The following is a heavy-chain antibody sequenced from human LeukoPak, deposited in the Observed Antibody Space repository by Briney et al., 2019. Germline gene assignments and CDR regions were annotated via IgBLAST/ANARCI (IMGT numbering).Heavy chain of an antibody. CDR3: ARDSGTTGEVKFDP. CDR1: GGSFSSYY. D-gene: IGHD3-10*01. V-gene: IGHV4-39*07. CDR2: IHYSGST. Sequence: SETLSLTCAVYGGSFSSYYWGWIRQPPGKGLEWIASIHYSGSTYYSPSLKSRVTMSVDTSKNQFSLKLSSVTAADTAVYYCARDSGTTGEVKFDPWGQGTLVTVSS. J-gene: IGHJ5*02.